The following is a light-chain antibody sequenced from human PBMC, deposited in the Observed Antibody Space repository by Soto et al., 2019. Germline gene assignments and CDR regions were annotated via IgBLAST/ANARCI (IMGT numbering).Light chain of an antibody. Sequence: DYPVTQSPSTLSASVGDRVTITCRASQNIYTWLAWYQKKPGIAPKLLIYEASSLESGVPSRLSGSGYGTELTITISSMKIDDFETYYCQQYNSYSWTFGHGTKVDI. CDR3: QQYNSYSWT. CDR1: QNIYTW. V-gene: IGKV1-5*01. J-gene: IGKJ1*01. CDR2: EAS.